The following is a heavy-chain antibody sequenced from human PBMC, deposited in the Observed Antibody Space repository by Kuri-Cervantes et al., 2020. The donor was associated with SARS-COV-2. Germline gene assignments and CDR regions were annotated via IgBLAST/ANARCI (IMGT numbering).Heavy chain of an antibody. D-gene: IGHD3-3*01. CDR2: ISSSSSYI. V-gene: IGHV3-21*01. J-gene: IGHJ6*03. Sequence: GESLKISCAASGFTFSSYWMSWVRQAPGKGLEWVSSISSSSSYIYYADSVKGRFTISRDNAKNSLYLQMNSLRAEDTAVYYCARDRRLYYDFWSGYYMDVWGKGTTVTVSS. CDR3: ARDRRLYYDFWSGYYMDV. CDR1: GFTFSSYW.